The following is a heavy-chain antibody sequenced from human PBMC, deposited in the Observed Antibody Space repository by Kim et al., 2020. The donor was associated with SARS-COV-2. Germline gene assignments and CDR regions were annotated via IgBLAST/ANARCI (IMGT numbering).Heavy chain of an antibody. CDR3: ARDRDGYSHYYYGLDV. D-gene: IGHD4-4*01. V-gene: IGHV3-53*01. CDR2: VYGGGNT. Sequence: GGSLRLSCAASGFIVSSNYMSWVRQAPGKGLEWVSVVYGGGNTYYADSVKGRFTISRDNSKNTLYLQMNSLRAEDTAVYFCARDRDGYSHYYYGLDVWGQGTTVTVSS. J-gene: IGHJ6*02. CDR1: GFIVSSNY.